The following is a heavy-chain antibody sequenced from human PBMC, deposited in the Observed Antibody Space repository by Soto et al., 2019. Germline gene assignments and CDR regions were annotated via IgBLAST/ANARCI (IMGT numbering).Heavy chain of an antibody. J-gene: IGHJ6*02. D-gene: IGHD4-17*01. Sequence: QVQLQESGPGLVKPSQTLSLTCTVSGGSISSGGYYWSWIRQHPGKGLEWIGYIYYSGSTYYNPSVEGRVTMSVDTPKNQFALKLSSVPAADTAVYYCARDRGFDYGGSPGVDVWGQGTTVTVSS. CDR2: IYYSGST. CDR1: GGSISSGGYY. V-gene: IGHV4-31*03. CDR3: ARDRGFDYGGSPGVDV.